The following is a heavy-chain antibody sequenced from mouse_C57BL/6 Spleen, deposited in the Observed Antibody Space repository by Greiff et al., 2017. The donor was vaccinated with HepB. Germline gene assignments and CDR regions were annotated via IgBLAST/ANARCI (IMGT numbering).Heavy chain of an antibody. J-gene: IGHJ2*01. D-gene: IGHD1-1*01. CDR3: ARQGDDYYGSSYYCDY. CDR2: ISNGGGST. Sequence: EVHLVESGGGLVQPGGSLKLSCAASGFTFSDYYMYWVRQTPEKRLEWVAYISNGGGSTYYPDTVKGRFTISRDNAKNTLYLQMSRLKSEDTAMYYCARQGDDYYGSSYYCDYWGQGTTLTVSS. CDR1: GFTFSDYY. V-gene: IGHV5-12*01.